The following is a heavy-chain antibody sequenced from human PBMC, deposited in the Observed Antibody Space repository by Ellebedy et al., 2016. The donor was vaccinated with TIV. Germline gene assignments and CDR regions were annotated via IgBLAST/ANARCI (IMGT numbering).Heavy chain of an antibody. D-gene: IGHD3-3*01. CDR3: ARDVTIFGVANYYYYGMDV. V-gene: IGHV1-46*01. CDR2: INPGGGST. Sequence: ASVKVSXXASGYTFTSYYMHWVRQAPGQGLEWMGIINPGGGSTSYAQKFQGRVTMTRDTSTSTVYMELSSLRSEDTAVYYCARDVTIFGVANYYYYGMDVWGQGTTVTVSS. J-gene: IGHJ6*02. CDR1: GYTFTSYY.